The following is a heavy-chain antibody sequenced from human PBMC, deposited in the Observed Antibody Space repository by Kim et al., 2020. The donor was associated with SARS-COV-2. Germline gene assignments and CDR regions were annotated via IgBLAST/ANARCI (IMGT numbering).Heavy chain of an antibody. V-gene: IGHV3-30*02. CDR1: GFTFRRFD. J-gene: IGHJ3*01. D-gene: IGHD6-13*01. Sequence: GGSLRLSCAASGFTFRRFDMHWVRQAPGKGLEWVAVIRYDESNRYYADSVKGRFTTSRDNSKNTLYLQMDSLRAEDTAVYYCAKGCEQQLRTCLVNWGQGTLGADCSSPTNAPDV. CDR3: AKGCEQQLRTCLVNWGQGTLGADCSSPTNAPDV. CDR2: IRYDESNR.